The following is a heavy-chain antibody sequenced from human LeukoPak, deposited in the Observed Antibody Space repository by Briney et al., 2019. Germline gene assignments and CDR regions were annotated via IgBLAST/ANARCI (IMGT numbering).Heavy chain of an antibody. CDR2: IIPILGIA. Sequence: SVKVSYKASGGTVSSYAISWVRQAPGQGLEWMGRIIPILGIANYAQKFQGRVTITADKSTSTAYMELSSLRSEDTAVYYCARDLPNLNSGSYLGQIDYWGQGTLVTVSS. J-gene: IGHJ4*02. CDR1: GGTVSSYA. D-gene: IGHD1-26*01. V-gene: IGHV1-69*04. CDR3: ARDLPNLNSGSYLGQIDY.